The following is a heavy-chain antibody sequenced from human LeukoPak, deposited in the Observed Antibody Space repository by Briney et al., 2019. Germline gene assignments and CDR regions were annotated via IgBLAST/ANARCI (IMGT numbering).Heavy chain of an antibody. D-gene: IGHD2-2*01. J-gene: IGHJ3*02. V-gene: IGHV3-21*01. CDR2: ISSSSSYI. CDR1: GFTFSSYA. CDR3: ARDQSGDCSSTSCNAFDI. Sequence: PGGSLRLSCAASGFTFSSYAMSWVRQAPGKGLEWVSSISSSSSYIYYADSVKGRFTISRDNAKNSLYLQMNSLRAEDTAVYYCARDQSGDCSSTSCNAFDIWGQGTMVTVSS.